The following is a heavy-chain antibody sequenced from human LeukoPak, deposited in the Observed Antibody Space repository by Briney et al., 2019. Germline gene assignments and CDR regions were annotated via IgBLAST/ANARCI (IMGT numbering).Heavy chain of an antibody. D-gene: IGHD6-6*01. Sequence: SETLPLTCTVSGGSISSYYWSWIRQPPGKGLEWIGYIYYSGSTNYNPSLKSRVTISVDTSKNQFSLKLSSVTAADTAVYYCARGIAARFDYWGQGTLVTVSS. CDR2: IYYSGST. J-gene: IGHJ4*02. V-gene: IGHV4-59*01. CDR3: ARGIAARFDY. CDR1: GGSISSYY.